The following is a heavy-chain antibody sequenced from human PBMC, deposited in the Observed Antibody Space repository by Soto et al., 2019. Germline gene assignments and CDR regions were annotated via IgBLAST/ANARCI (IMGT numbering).Heavy chain of an antibody. CDR2: MNPNSGNT. CDR1: GYTFTSYD. J-gene: IGHJ5*02. CDR3: ARGEALSRTALPFDP. V-gene: IGHV1-8*01. D-gene: IGHD5-18*01. Sequence: ASVKVSCKASGYTFTSYDINWVRQATGQGLEWMGWMNPNSGNTGYAQKFQGRVTMTRNTSISTAYMELSSLRSEDTAVYYCARGEALSRTALPFDPWGQGTLVTVSS.